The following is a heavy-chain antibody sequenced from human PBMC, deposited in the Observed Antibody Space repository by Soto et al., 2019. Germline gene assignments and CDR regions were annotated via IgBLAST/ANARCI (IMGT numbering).Heavy chain of an antibody. Sequence: GASVKVSCTASGYTFTSYDINWVRQATGQGLEWMGWMNPNSGNTGYAQKFQGRVTMTRNTSISTAYMELSSLRSEDTAVYYCARGYYGHYYYYYMDVWGKGTTVTVSS. CDR1: GYTFTSYD. CDR3: ARGYYGHYYYYYMDV. J-gene: IGHJ6*03. V-gene: IGHV1-8*01. CDR2: MNPNSGNT. D-gene: IGHD3-3*01.